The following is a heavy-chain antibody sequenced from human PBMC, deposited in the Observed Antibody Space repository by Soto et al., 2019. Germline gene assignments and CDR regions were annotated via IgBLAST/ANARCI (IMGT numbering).Heavy chain of an antibody. CDR1: GFTFRNAW. CDR2: LKSKSDGGTS. Sequence: LRLSCAASGFTFRNAWMGWVRQAPGKGLEWVGRLKSKSDGGTSDYTAPVKGRFSISRDESKNTVYLQMNSLRGDDTAVYFCATAPGGVFYYAMDVWGQGVTVTVSS. CDR3: ATAPGGVFYYAMDV. V-gene: IGHV3-15*01. D-gene: IGHD2-8*01. J-gene: IGHJ6*02.